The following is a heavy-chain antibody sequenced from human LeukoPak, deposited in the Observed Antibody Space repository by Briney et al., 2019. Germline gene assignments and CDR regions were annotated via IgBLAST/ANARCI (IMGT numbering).Heavy chain of an antibody. CDR1: GFTFSSYS. CDR3: AREEYSSSFHYYYYYMDV. J-gene: IGHJ6*03. D-gene: IGHD6-6*01. V-gene: IGHV3-21*01. Sequence: GGSLRLSCAASGFTFSSYSMNWVRQAPGKGLEWVSSIGSSSSYIYYADSVKGRFTISRDNAKNSLYLQMNSLRAEDTAVYYCAREEYSSSFHYYYYYMDVWGKGTTVTVSS. CDR2: IGSSSSYI.